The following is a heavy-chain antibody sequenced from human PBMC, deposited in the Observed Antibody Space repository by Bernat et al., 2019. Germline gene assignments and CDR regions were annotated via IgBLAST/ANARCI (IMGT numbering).Heavy chain of an antibody. J-gene: IGHJ6*02. CDR3: ARTTQDQLTYYYFYGLDV. Sequence: EVQLLESGGGLVQPGGSLRLSCAASGFTFSSYAMSWVRQAPGKGLEWVSAISGSGGSTYYADSVKGRFTISRDNSKNTLYLQMHSLRAEDTAVYYCARTTQDQLTYYYFYGLDVWGQGTTVTVSS. D-gene: IGHD2-2*01. CDR1: GFTFSSYA. V-gene: IGHV3-23*01. CDR2: ISGSGGST.